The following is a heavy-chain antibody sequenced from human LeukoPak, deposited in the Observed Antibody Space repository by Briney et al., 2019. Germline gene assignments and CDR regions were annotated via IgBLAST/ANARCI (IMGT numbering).Heavy chain of an antibody. CDR1: GGSFSGYY. J-gene: IGHJ4*02. CDR3: ARGPYYYGSGSYYTQAWYYFDY. V-gene: IGHV4-34*01. D-gene: IGHD3-10*01. Sequence: PSETLSLTCAVYGGSFSGYYWSWIRQPPGKGLEWIGEINHSGSTNYNPSLKSRVTISVDTSKNQFSLKLSSVTAADTAVYYCARGPYYYGSGSYYTQAWYYFDYWGQGTLVTVSS. CDR2: INHSGST.